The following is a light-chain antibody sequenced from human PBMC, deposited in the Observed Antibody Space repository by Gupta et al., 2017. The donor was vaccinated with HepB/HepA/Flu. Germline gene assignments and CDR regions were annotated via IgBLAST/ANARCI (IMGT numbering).Light chain of an antibody. CDR1: DIGSKS. V-gene: IGLV3-21*03. Sequence: SYVLPQPPSVSVAPGKTASITCGGDDIGSKSVHWYQQEPGQAPILVVYDDTARPSGIPERVEGSNSGNTATRTISRVEAGDEADYHGQVWDRTTARVVFGGGTKLTV. CDR3: QVWDRTTARVV. CDR2: DDT. J-gene: IGLJ2*01.